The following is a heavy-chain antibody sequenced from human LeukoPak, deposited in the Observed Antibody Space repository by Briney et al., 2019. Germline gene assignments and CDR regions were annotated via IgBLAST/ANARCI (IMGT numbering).Heavy chain of an antibody. CDR2: ISSSSSYI. V-gene: IGHV3-21*01. CDR3: ARFMVRGVRIASYYYYGMDV. CDR1: GFTFSSYS. J-gene: IGHJ6*02. D-gene: IGHD3-10*01. Sequence: PGGSLRLSCAASGFTFSSYSINWVRQAPGKGLEWVSSISSSSSYIYYADSVKGRFTISRDNAKNSLYLQMNSLRAEDTAVYYCARFMVRGVRIASYYYYGMDVWGQGTTVTVSS.